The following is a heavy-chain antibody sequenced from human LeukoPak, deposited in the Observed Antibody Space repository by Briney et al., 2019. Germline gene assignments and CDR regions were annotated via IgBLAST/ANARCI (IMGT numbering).Heavy chain of an antibody. CDR2: IYTSGST. D-gene: IGHD3-22*01. CDR3: ARTYYYDSSGYYYFDY. CDR1: GGSISSYY. J-gene: IGHJ4*02. V-gene: IGHV4-4*07. Sequence: RSETLSLTCTVSGGSISSYYWSWIRQPAGKGLEWIGRIYTSGSTNYNPSLKRRVTMSVDTTKNQFSLKLSSVAAADTAVYYCARTYYYDSSGYYYFDYWGQGTLVTVSS.